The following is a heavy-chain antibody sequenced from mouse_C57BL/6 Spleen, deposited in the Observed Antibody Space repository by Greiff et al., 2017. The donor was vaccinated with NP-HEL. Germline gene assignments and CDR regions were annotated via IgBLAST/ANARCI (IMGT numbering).Heavy chain of an antibody. CDR2: IDPSDSYT. Sequence: QVQLQQPGAELVKPGASVKLSCKASGYTFTSYWMQWVKQRPGQGLEWIGEIDPSDSYTNYNQKFKGKATLTVDTSSSTAYMQLSSLTSEDSAVYYCAIRHYYGSSYRDYWGQGTTLTVSS. D-gene: IGHD1-1*01. CDR3: AIRHYYGSSYRDY. CDR1: GYTFTSYW. V-gene: IGHV1-50*01. J-gene: IGHJ2*01.